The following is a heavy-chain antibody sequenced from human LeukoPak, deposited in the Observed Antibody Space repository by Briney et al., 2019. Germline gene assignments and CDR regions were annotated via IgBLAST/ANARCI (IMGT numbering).Heavy chain of an antibody. CDR2: INPSGGST. CDR3: ARDGRYCSGGSCYSAYGCWFDP. D-gene: IGHD2-15*01. Sequence: GASVKVSCKASGYTFTGYYMHWVRQAPGQGLEWMGIINPSGGSTSYAQKFQGRVTMTRDTSTSTVYMELSSLRSEDTAVYYCARDGRYCSGGSCYSAYGCWFDPWGQGTLVTVSS. CDR1: GYTFTGYY. J-gene: IGHJ5*02. V-gene: IGHV1-46*01.